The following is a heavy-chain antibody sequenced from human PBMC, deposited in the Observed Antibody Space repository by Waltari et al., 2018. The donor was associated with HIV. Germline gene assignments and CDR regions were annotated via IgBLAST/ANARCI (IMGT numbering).Heavy chain of an antibody. CDR1: GFTFSDAW. Sequence: EVQLVESGGGLVKPGGSLRLSCAVSGFTFSDAWMSWVRQAPGEGLECIGRLKSKTDGGTTDYAAAVKGRFTMSGDDLKNILYLEMSSLRPEDTGVYDCATVGGGTRDFWGQGTLVTVSS. D-gene: IGHD1-26*01. CDR2: LKSKTDGGTT. CDR3: ATVGGGTRDF. J-gene: IGHJ1*01. V-gene: IGHV3-15*01.